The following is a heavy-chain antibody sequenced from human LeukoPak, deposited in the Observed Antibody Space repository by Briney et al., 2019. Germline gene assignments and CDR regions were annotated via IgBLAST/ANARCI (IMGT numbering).Heavy chain of an antibody. CDR3: ARVGYYDSSSVDY. D-gene: IGHD3-22*01. CDR1: GGSFSGYY. Sequence: PSETLSLTCAVYGGSFSGYYWSWIRQPPGKGLEWIGEINHSGSTNYNPSLKSRVTISVDTSKNQFSLKLSSVTAADTAVYYCARVGYYDSSSVDYWGQGTLVTVSS. CDR2: INHSGST. J-gene: IGHJ4*02. V-gene: IGHV4-34*01.